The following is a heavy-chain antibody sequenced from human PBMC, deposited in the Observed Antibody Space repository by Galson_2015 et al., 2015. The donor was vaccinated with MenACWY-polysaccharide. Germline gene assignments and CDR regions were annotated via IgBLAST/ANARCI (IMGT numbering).Heavy chain of an antibody. V-gene: IGHV3-7*01. CDR1: GFTFSTYW. J-gene: IGHJ4*02. CDR3: ARAAYGGGWYPDCVDG. D-gene: IGHD6-19*01. Sequence: SLRLSCAASGFTFSTYWMSWVRQAPGKGLEWVANIKPDGRDKYYVDSVKGRFTISRDNAKNSLYLQMNGLRAEDTAIFFCARAAYGGGWYPDCVDGGGQGALVTGS. CDR2: IKPDGRDK.